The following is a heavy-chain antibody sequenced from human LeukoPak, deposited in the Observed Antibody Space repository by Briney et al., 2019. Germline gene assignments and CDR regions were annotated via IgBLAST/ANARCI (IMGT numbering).Heavy chain of an antibody. V-gene: IGHV1-69*05. CDR2: IIPIFGTA. CDR3: ARDGNLDPAFDI. CDR1: GGTFSSYA. Sequence: GASVKVSCKASGGTFSSYAISLVRQAPGQGLEWMGGIIPIFGTANYAQKFQGRVTITTDESTSTAYMELSSLRSEDTAVYYCARDGNLDPAFDIWGQGTMVTVSS. J-gene: IGHJ3*02. D-gene: IGHD1-7*01.